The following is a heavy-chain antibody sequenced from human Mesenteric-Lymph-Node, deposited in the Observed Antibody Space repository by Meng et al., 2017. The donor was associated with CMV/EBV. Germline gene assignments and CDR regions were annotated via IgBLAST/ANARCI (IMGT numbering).Heavy chain of an antibody. J-gene: IGHJ6*02. CDR2: INHSGST. D-gene: IGHD3-3*01. CDR3: ARDPGRSTVFGVVFNGMDV. V-gene: IGHV4-34*01. Sequence: GSLRLSCAVYGGSFSGYYWSWIRQPPGKGLEWIGEINHSGSTNYNPSLKSRVTISVDTSKNQFSLKLNSVTAADTAVYYCARDPGRSTVFGVVFNGMDVWGQGTTVTVSS. CDR1: GGSFSGYY.